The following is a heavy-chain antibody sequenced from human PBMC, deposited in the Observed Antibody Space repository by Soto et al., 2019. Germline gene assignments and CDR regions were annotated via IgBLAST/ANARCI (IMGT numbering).Heavy chain of an antibody. V-gene: IGHV1-3*01. Sequence: ASVKVSCKASGYTFTSYTIHWVRQAPGQRLEWMGWINADNGSTEYSQNFQGRVTITRDTSASTAYMELSTLRSEDTAVYFCARDLLRVGINWFDRWGQGTLVTVSS. J-gene: IGHJ5*02. CDR3: ARDLLRVGINWFDR. CDR2: INADNGST. CDR1: GYTFTSYT.